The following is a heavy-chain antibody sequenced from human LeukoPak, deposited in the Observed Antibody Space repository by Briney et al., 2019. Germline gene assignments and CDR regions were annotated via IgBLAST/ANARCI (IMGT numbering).Heavy chain of an antibody. J-gene: IGHJ4*02. CDR1: GFTFSSYA. V-gene: IGHV3-23*01. D-gene: IGHD6-19*01. Sequence: AGGSLRLSCAASGFTFSSYAMSWVRQAPGKGLEWVSAISGSGGSTYYADSVKGRFTISRDNSKNTLYLQMNSLRAEDTAVYYCAKDRRGWPPRYYFDYWGQGTLVTVSS. CDR2: ISGSGGST. CDR3: AKDRRGWPPRYYFDY.